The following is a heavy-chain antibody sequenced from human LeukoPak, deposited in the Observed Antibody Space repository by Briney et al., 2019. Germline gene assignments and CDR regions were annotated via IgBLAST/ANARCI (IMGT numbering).Heavy chain of an antibody. CDR3: ASPEVTHYYDSSGAYGMDV. V-gene: IGHV1-2*02. D-gene: IGHD3-22*01. J-gene: IGHJ6*02. CDR1: GYTFTGYY. CDR2: INPNSGGT. Sequence: ASVKVSCKASGYTFTGYYMHWVRQAPGQGLEWMGWINPNSGGTNYAQKFQGRVTMTRDTSISTAYMELSRLRSDDTAVYYCASPEVTHYYDSSGAYGMDVWGQGTTVTVSS.